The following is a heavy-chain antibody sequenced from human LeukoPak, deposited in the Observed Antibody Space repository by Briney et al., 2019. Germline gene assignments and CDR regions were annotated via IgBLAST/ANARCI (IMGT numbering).Heavy chain of an antibody. Sequence: AVKVSCKASGFTFTSSAMQWVRQARGQRLEWIGWIVVGSGNTNYAQKFQERVTITRDMSTSTAYMELSSLRSEDTAVYYCAAGTDYRDYYYMDVWGKGTTVTVSS. V-gene: IGHV1-58*02. J-gene: IGHJ6*03. CDR3: AAGTDYRDYYYMDV. CDR2: IVVGSGNT. D-gene: IGHD4-11*01. CDR1: GFTFTSSA.